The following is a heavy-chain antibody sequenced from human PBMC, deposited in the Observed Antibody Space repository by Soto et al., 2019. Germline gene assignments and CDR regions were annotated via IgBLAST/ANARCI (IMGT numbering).Heavy chain of an antibody. CDR1: GYTFVDYD. D-gene: IGHD3-10*01. CDR3: ARGFSSYSDH. Sequence: QVQLVQSGAEVKKPGASVKVSCKASGYTFVDYDINWVRQAAGQGLEWMGWMNPNTGNTAYAQKFQGRLTLTRDTSISTAYMDLNSLTSADTAVYYCARGFSSYSDHWAQGTLVTVSS. CDR2: MNPNTGNT. V-gene: IGHV1-8*01. J-gene: IGHJ5*02.